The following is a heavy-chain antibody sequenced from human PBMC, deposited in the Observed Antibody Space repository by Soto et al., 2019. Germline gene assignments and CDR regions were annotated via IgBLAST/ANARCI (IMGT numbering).Heavy chain of an antibody. V-gene: IGHV1-69*13. CDR2: IIPIFGTA. D-gene: IGHD3-22*01. Sequence: ASVKVSCKASGGTFSSYAISRVRQAPGQGLEWMGGIIPIFGTANYAQKFQGRVTITADESTSTAYMELSSLRSEDTAVYYCARETVNYYDSSGYYYMGYWGQGTLVTVSS. CDR1: GGTFSSYA. CDR3: ARETVNYYDSSGYYYMGY. J-gene: IGHJ4*02.